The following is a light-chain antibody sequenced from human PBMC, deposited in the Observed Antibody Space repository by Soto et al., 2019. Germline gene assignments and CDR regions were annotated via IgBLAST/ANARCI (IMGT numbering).Light chain of an antibody. Sequence: IQLTQSPSSLSASVGDRVTITCRASQTISSYLNLYQQKPGKAPKLLIYAASSLQSGVPSRFSGSGSGTDFTLTISSLQPEEYATYYCQQSYSTPYTFGQGTRLEI. CDR3: QQSYSTPYT. CDR2: AAS. V-gene: IGKV1-39*01. J-gene: IGKJ5*01. CDR1: QTISSY.